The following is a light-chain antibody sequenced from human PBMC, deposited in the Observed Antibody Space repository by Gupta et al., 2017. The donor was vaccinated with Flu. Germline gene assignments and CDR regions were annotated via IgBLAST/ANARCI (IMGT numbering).Light chain of an antibody. J-gene: IGKJ2*01. CDR1: QNISSY. CDR3: QQSDSTPRT. CDR2: AAS. Sequence: PSSLSASVGDRVTITCRASQNISSYLTWYQQKPGKAPKLLIYAASSLQSGVPSRFSGSGSGTEITLTISSLQLEDFAAYYCQQSDSTPRTFGQGTKLEI. V-gene: IGKV1-39*01.